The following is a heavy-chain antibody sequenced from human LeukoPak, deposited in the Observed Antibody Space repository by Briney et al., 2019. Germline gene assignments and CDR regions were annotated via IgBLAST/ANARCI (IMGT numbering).Heavy chain of an antibody. D-gene: IGHD6-13*01. V-gene: IGHV4-59*08. CDR2: IYYSGST. CDR3: ARIPAGTFRYYFDY. Sequence: SETLSLTCTVSGGSISSYYWSWIRQPPGKGLEWIGYIYYSGSTNYNPSLKSRVTISVDTSKNQFSLKLSSVTAADTAVYYCARIPAGTFRYYFDYWGQGTLVTVSS. CDR1: GGSISSYY. J-gene: IGHJ4*02.